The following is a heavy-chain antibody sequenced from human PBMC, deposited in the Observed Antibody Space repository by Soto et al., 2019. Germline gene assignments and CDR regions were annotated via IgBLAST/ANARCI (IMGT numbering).Heavy chain of an antibody. D-gene: IGHD2-15*01. CDR2: TRNKANSYTT. V-gene: IGHV3-72*01. CDR1: GFTFSDHY. CDR3: ARVTKNCSGGSCYSGVVDY. J-gene: IGHJ4*02. Sequence: GGSLRLSCAASGFTFSDHYMDWVRQAPGKGLEWVGRTRNKANSYTTEYAASVKGRFTISRDDSKNSLYLQMNSLKTEDTAVYYCARVTKNCSGGSCYSGVVDYWGQGTLVTVSS.